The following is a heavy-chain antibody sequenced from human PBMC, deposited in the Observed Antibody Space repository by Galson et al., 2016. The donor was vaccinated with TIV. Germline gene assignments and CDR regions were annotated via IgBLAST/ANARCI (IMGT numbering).Heavy chain of an antibody. Sequence: QSGAEVTKPGESLKISSKGSGYSFSKYWIAWVRHMPGKGLEWMGIINPGDSDARYSPSFPGQVTISADKSISTAYLQWSSLTASDTAMYYCARVFSKGADWPAYFDYWGQGTLVTVSS. J-gene: IGHJ4*02. CDR3: ARVFSKGADWPAYFDY. D-gene: IGHD2-21*01. CDR2: INPGDSDA. CDR1: GYSFSKYW. V-gene: IGHV5-51*03.